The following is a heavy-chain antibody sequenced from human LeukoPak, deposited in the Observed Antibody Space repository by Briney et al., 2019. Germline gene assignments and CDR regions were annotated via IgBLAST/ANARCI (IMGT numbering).Heavy chain of an antibody. CDR1: GGTFSSYA. CDR3: ARDRLPGYYDSSGSRAFDI. V-gene: IGHV1-69*05. CDR2: IIPIFGTA. Sequence: SVKVSCKASGGTFSSYAISWVREAPGQGLEWMGRIIPIFGTANYAQKFQGRVTITTDESTSTAYMELSSLRSEDTAVYYCARDRLPGYYDSSGSRAFDIWGQGTMVTVSS. J-gene: IGHJ3*02. D-gene: IGHD3-22*01.